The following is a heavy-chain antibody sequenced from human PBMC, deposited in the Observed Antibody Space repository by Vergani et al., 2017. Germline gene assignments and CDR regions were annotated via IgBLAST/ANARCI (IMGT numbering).Heavy chain of an antibody. J-gene: IGHJ2*01. D-gene: IGHD4-23*01. CDR3: AGNLPLRWPTSYFDL. Sequence: VQLVESGGGVVQPGRSLRLSCAASGFTFSSYGMHWVRQAPGKGLEWVAVIWYDGSNKYYADSVKGRFTISSDNSKNPVYLQMNSLRAEEPAVDYCAGNLPLRWPTSYFDLWGRGTLVTVSS. CDR2: IWYDGSNK. V-gene: IGHV3-33*01. CDR1: GFTFSSYG.